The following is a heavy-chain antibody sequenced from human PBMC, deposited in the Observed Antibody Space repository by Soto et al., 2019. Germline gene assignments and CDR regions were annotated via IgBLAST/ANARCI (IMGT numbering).Heavy chain of an antibody. V-gene: IGHV3-23*01. D-gene: IGHD1-26*01. J-gene: IGHJ5*02. CDR1: GFIFENFG. Sequence: EGSLRLSCAASGFIFENFGMSWVRQAPGKGLEWISSISGSGFKKYYADSVKGRFTISRDNSKSTVYLELNNLSAEDTAVYHCAKNQGVELVPLATVDWFDPWGQGSEVTVSS. CDR3: AKNQGVELVPLATVDWFDP. CDR2: ISGSGFKK.